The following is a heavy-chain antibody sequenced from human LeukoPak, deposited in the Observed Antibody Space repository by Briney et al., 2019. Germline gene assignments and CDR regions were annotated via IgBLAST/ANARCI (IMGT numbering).Heavy chain of an antibody. V-gene: IGHV1-46*01. CDR1: GYTFTIYY. D-gene: IGHD3-22*01. Sequence: GASVKVSCKASGYTFTIYYMHWVRQAPGQGLEWMGIINPSGGSTSYAQKFQGRVTMTRDTSTSTVYMELSSLRSEDTAVYYCAGGSSGYYYFDYWGQGTLVTVSS. CDR3: AGGSSGYYYFDY. CDR2: INPSGGST. J-gene: IGHJ4*02.